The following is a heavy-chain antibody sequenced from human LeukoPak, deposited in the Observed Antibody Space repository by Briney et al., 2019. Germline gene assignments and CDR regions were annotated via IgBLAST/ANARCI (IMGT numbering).Heavy chain of an antibody. V-gene: IGHV3-30-3*01. CDR1: GFTFSSYA. CDR3: AREIPRGYYYYGMDV. Sequence: GGSLRLSCAASGFTFSSYAMHWVRQAPGKGLEWVAVISYDGSNKYYADSVKGRFTISRDNSKNTLYLQMNSLRAEDTAVYYCAREIPRGYYYYGMDVWGQGTTVTVSS. CDR2: ISYDGSNK. J-gene: IGHJ6*02. D-gene: IGHD2-2*02.